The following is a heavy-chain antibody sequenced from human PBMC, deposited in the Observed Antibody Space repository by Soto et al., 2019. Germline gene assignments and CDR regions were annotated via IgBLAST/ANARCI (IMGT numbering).Heavy chain of an antibody. V-gene: IGHV1-18*01. CDR1: GYTFTSYG. CDR2: ISAYNGNT. Sequence: QVQLVQSGAEVKKPGASVKVSCKASGYTFTSYGISWVRQAPGQGLEWMGWISAYNGNTNYAQKLQGRVTMTTDTPTSTAYMELRSLRSDDTAVYYCARDSHLGGYGSGSLLDYWGQGTLVTVSS. D-gene: IGHD3-10*01. CDR3: ARDSHLGGYGSGSLLDY. J-gene: IGHJ4*02.